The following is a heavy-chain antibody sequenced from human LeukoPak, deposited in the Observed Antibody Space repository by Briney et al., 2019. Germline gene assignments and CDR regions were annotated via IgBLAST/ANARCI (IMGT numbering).Heavy chain of an antibody. D-gene: IGHD3-10*01. CDR3: ARGLRMVRGVIIGQFDY. CDR1: GGSFSGYY. Sequence: SETLSLTCAVYGGSFSGYYWSWIRQPPGKGLEWIGEINHSGSTNYNPSLKSRVTISVDTSKNQFSLKLSSVTAADTAVYYCARGLRMVRGVIIGQFDYWGQGTLVTVSS. CDR2: INHSGST. J-gene: IGHJ4*02. V-gene: IGHV4-34*01.